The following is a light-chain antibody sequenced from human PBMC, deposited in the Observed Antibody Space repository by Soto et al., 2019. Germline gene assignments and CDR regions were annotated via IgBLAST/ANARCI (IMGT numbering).Light chain of an antibody. Sequence: PGERATLSCRASPSVSNSLAWYQHKPGQAPRILIYDASNRATGVPTRFSGSGSGTDFTLTISSLEPEDFAVYYCQQRNKWPPVTFGGGTRVEIK. CDR3: QQRNKWPPVT. J-gene: IGKJ4*01. V-gene: IGKV3-11*01. CDR2: DAS. CDR1: PSVSNS.